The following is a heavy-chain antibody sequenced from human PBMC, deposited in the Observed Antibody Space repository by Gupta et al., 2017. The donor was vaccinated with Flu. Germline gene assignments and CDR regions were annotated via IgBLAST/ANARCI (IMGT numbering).Heavy chain of an antibody. Sequence: APGKGLEWVSVISGDGGRTHYADSVGGRFTISRDRSNNTLYLQMDSLRVEDTAVYYCAKAAWGDFWSGDTPNLGWFDPWGQGTRVIVSS. CDR2: ISGDGGRT. CDR3: AKAAWGDFWSGDTPNLGWFDP. V-gene: IGHV3-23*01. D-gene: IGHD3-3*01. J-gene: IGHJ5*02.